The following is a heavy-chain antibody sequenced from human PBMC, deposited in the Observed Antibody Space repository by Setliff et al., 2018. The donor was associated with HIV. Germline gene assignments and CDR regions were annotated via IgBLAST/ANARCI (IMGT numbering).Heavy chain of an antibody. Sequence: ASVKVSCKASGYTFTSYGISWVRQAPGQGLEWMGWISAYNGNTNYAQTLQGRVTMTTDTSTSTAYTELRSLRSDDTAVYYCAREYYDFWSGYSDAFHIWGQGTMVTVSS. J-gene: IGHJ3*02. CDR2: ISAYNGNT. D-gene: IGHD3-3*01. V-gene: IGHV1-18*01. CDR1: GYTFTSYG. CDR3: AREYYDFWSGYSDAFHI.